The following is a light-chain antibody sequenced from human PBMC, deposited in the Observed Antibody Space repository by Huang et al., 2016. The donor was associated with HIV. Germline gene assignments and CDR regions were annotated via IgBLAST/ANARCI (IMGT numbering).Light chain of an antibody. CDR2: GAS. CDR1: PSVSSD. CDR3: QQYNNWPPGDT. J-gene: IGKJ2*01. Sequence: EIAMTQSPATLYVSPGERVTLSCRASPSVSSDLAWYQQKPGQAPRLLLYGASTRATGIPVRCSGSGSGTDFTLTISSLQSEDFAVYYCQQYNNWPPGDTFGRGTKLEIK. V-gene: IGKV3-15*01.